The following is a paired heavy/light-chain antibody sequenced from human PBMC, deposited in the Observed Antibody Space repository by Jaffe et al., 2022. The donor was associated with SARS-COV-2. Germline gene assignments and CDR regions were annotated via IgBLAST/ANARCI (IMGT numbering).Light chain of an antibody. Sequence: DIVLTQTPLSSPVTLGQPASISCRSSQSLVHGDGNTYLTWLQQRPGQPPRLLIYKVSKRFSGVPDRFSGSGAGTDFTLKISRVEAEDVGIYYCVQATQFPLTFGGGTKVEIK. CDR2: KVS. V-gene: IGKV2-24*01. CDR1: QSLVHGDGNTY. J-gene: IGKJ4*01. CDR3: VQATQFPLT.
Heavy chain of an antibody. V-gene: IGHV4-39*01. J-gene: IGHJ4*02. Sequence: QLQLQESGPGLVKPSETLSLTCTVSGDSVNNRNYYWGWIRQPPEKGLEWIGSFYFGESTSYNPSLQSRVTISADTSKNQLSLTLSSVTAADTAVYYCARLLRGFTYGEEFEFWGQGTLVTVSS. CDR3: ARLLRGFTYGEEFEF. D-gene: IGHD3-10*01. CDR2: FYFGEST. CDR1: GDSVNNRNYY.